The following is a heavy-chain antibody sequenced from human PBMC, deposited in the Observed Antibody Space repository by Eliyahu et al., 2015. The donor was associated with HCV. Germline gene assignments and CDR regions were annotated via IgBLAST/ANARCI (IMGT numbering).Heavy chain of an antibody. CDR2: IRPTGIT. J-gene: IGHJ5*02. CDR3: ARVRLFCSGTTCNWFDP. V-gene: IGHV4-59*01. D-gene: IGHD1-7*01. CDR1: XGXIXXYH. Sequence: QVQLQESGPGLVKPSEXLSLTCNVSXGXIXXYHWSWIRQPPGKGLEWIAYIRPTGITDYNSSLKSRATISVDTSKNQFSLSLRSVTAADTAVYYCARVRLFCSGTTCNWFDPWGQGILVTVSS.